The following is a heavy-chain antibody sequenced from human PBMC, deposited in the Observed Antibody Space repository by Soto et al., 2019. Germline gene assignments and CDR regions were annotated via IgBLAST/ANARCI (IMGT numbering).Heavy chain of an antibody. CDR2: ISSSGDTI. J-gene: IGHJ6*02. Sequence: EVRLVESGGGLVQPWGSLRLSCAASGFTFSTYSMNWVRQAPGKGLEWISYISSSGDTIYYEDSVKGRCTISSDIAKNSLYLQLNSLRDEDPAVFSCASHFPYYDFWRPPGGMAVWGQGPTVPVSS. D-gene: IGHD3-3*01. CDR3: ASHFPYYDFWRPPGGMAV. V-gene: IGHV3-48*02. CDR1: GFTFSTYS.